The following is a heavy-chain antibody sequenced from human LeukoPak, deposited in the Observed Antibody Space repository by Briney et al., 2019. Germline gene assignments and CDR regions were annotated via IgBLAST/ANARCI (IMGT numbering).Heavy chain of an antibody. CDR2: IYWNGDE. D-gene: IGHD5-18*01. Sequence: SGPTLVNPRQTLTLTCSFSGFSLSSGAVAVGWIRQPPGKALEWLTHIYWNGDEKFNRFLRSRLTITKDTSKNQVVLTMTNMDPVDTGTYYCAHLTAEASYYYDYWGQGILITVSS. J-gene: IGHJ4*02. CDR1: GFSLSSGAVA. CDR3: AHLTAEASYYYDY. V-gene: IGHV2-5*01.